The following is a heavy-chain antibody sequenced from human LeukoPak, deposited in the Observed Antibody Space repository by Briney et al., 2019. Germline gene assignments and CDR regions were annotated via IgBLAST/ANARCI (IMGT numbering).Heavy chain of an antibody. V-gene: IGHV5-51*01. CDR2: IFPGDSDT. J-gene: IGHJ4*02. Sequence: GESLKISCKGSGYSFTSDWIGWVRQMPGKGLEWMGIIFPGDSDTRYSPSFQGQVTISADKSISTAYLQWSSLKASDTAMYYCARHVGTCSTTGCHQADYWGQGTLVTVSS. CDR3: ARHVGTCSTTGCHQADY. D-gene: IGHD2-2*01. CDR1: GYSFTSDW.